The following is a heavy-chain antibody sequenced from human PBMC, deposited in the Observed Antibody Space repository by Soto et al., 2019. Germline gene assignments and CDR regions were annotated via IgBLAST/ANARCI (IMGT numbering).Heavy chain of an antibody. CDR3: MTGWIQPDY. J-gene: IGHJ4*02. V-gene: IGHV3-23*01. D-gene: IGHD5-18*01. CDR2: IRDSGDST. Sequence: EVQLLDSGGGLVQPGGSLRLSCTASGFTFRNYAMNWVRQAPGKGLEWVSSIRDSGDSTYYADSVKGRFTLSRDNSKNTVYLQMHSLRVEDTAVYYCMTGWIQPDYWGQGPLVTFST. CDR1: GFTFRNYA.